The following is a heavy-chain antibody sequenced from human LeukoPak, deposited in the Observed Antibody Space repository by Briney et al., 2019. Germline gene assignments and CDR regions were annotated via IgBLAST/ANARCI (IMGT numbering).Heavy chain of an antibody. Sequence: GGSLRLSCAASGFTFSTYGMSWVRQAPGKGLERVSAISGSGGSTYYADSVKGRFTISRDNSKNTLYLQMNSLKAEDTAVYYCAKDGGAYYDILTGYYPRLYYMDVWGKGTTVTISS. D-gene: IGHD3-9*01. CDR1: GFTFSTYG. J-gene: IGHJ6*03. V-gene: IGHV3-23*01. CDR2: ISGSGGST. CDR3: AKDGGAYYDILTGYYPRLYYMDV.